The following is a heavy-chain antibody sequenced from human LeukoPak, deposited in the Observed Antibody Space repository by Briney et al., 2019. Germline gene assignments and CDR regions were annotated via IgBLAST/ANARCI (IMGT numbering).Heavy chain of an antibody. CDR1: GFTFSSYG. Sequence: GGSLRLSCAASGFTFSSYGMHWVRQAPGKGLEWVAVIWYDGSNKYYADSVKGRFTISRDNYKNTLYLQMNSLRAEDTAVYYCARDRSCSSTSCYGRNWFDPWGQGTLVTVSS. D-gene: IGHD2-2*01. CDR3: ARDRSCSSTSCYGRNWFDP. J-gene: IGHJ5*02. V-gene: IGHV3-33*01. CDR2: IWYDGSNK.